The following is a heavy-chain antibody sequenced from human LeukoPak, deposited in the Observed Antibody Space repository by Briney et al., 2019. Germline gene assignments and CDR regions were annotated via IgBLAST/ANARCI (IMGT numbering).Heavy chain of an antibody. V-gene: IGHV1-46*01. J-gene: IGHJ3*02. Sequence: ASVKVSCKASGYTFTSYYMHWVRQAPGQGLEWMGIINPSGGSTSYAQKFQGRVTMTRDTSTSTVYMELSSLRSEDTAVYYCAREGWQYQLLIEDAFDIWGQGTMVTVSS. CDR1: GYTFTSYY. CDR3: AREGWQYQLLIEDAFDI. CDR2: INPSGGST. D-gene: IGHD2-2*01.